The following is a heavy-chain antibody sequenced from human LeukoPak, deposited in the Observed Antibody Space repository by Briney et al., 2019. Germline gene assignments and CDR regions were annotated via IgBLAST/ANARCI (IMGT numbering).Heavy chain of an antibody. J-gene: IGHJ4*02. CDR3: ARDTRYYFDY. Sequence: GSLRLSCAASGFTFSSYAMHWVRQAPGKGLEWVAVISYDGSNKYYADSVKGRFTISRDNSKNTLYLQMNSLRAEDTAVYYCARDTRYYFDYWGQGTLVTVSS. V-gene: IGHV3-30*01. CDR1: GFTFSSYA. CDR2: ISYDGSNK.